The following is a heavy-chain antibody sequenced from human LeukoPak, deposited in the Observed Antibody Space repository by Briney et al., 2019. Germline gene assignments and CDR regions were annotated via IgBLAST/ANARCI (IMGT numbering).Heavy chain of an antibody. CDR2: TSSGSSYT. V-gene: IGHV3-21*01. CDR1: GFTFSSYS. Sequence: GGSLRLSCAASGFTFSSYSLNWVRQAPGKGLEGVSSTSSGSSYTYYADSVKGRFNISRDNAKNSLYLQMNSVRAEDTAVYYCARGVMPQLPDWFDPWGQGTLVTVSS. CDR3: ARGVMPQLPDWFDP. D-gene: IGHD2-2*01. J-gene: IGHJ5*02.